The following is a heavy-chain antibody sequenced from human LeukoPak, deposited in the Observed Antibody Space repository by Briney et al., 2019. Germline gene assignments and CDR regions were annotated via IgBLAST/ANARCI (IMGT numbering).Heavy chain of an antibody. J-gene: IGHJ4*01. CDR1: GFTFSTYW. D-gene: IGHD5-18*01. Sequence: GGSLRLSCAASGFTFSTYWMHWVRQAPGKGLVWVSRINVDGSTTTYADSVKGRFTISRDNAKNTLYLQMNSLRGEDTAVYYCARTFGNNYGDYWSHGTLVTVSS. CDR3: ARTFGNNYGDY. V-gene: IGHV3-74*01. CDR2: INVDGSTT.